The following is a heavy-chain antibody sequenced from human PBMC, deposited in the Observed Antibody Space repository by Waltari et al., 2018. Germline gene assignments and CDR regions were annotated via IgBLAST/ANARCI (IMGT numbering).Heavy chain of an antibody. V-gene: IGHV3-9*01. CDR2: INWNSGSI. CDR3: AKSGEWELQGRIDF. J-gene: IGHJ4*02. D-gene: IGHD1-26*01. CDR1: GSPFDDYA. Sequence: EVELVEYGGDLVQHGRSMRHSYADSGSPFDDYAMHWVRQAPGKGLEWVSGINWNSGSIGYVDSLRGRFTISRDNAKNSLYLEMNSLRAEDTALYYCAKSGEWELQGRIDFWGQGTLVTVSS.